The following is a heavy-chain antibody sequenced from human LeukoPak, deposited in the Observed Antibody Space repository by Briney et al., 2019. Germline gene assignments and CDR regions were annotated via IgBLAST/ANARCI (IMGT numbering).Heavy chain of an antibody. CDR2: ISYDGSNK. D-gene: IGHD5-18*01. J-gene: IGHJ4*02. CDR3: AREPSGGYSYGYSDYFDY. V-gene: IGHV3-30-3*01. CDR1: GFTFSSYA. Sequence: PGRSLRLSCAASGFTFSSYAMHWVRQAPGKGLEWVAVISYDGSNKYYADSVKGRFTISRDNSKNTLYLQMNSLRAEDTAVYYCAREPSGGYSYGYSDYFDYWGQGTLVTVSS.